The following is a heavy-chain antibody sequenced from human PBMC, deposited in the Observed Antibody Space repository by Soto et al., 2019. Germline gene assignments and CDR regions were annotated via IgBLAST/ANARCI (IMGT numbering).Heavy chain of an antibody. Sequence: PSDTLSLTCAVYGGSFSGYYWSWIRQPPGKGLEWIGEMSHSGGTHFNPSLKSRVTISVDTSKNQFSLILNSVTAADTAVYYCAREWLRNVDCWGQGTPVTVSS. CDR2: MSHSGGT. CDR1: GGSFSGYY. V-gene: IGHV4-34*01. J-gene: IGHJ4*02. CDR3: AREWLRNVDC. D-gene: IGHD5-12*01.